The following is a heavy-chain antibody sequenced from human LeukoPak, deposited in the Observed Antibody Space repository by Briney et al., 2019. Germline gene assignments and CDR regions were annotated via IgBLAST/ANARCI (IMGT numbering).Heavy chain of an antibody. J-gene: IGHJ4*02. Sequence: SETLSLTCTVSGGSFSSYYWSWIRQPPGKGLEWIGYMYYSGSSGSTNYNPSLTSRVTISVDTSKNQFSLKLSSVTAADTAVYYCARGGTMTTVPLWGQGTLVTVSS. CDR2: MYYSGSSGST. V-gene: IGHV4-59*08. CDR1: GGSFSSYY. CDR3: ARGGTMTTVPL. D-gene: IGHD4-17*01.